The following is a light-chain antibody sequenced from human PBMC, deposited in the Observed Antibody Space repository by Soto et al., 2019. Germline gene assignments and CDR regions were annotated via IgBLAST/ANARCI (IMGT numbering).Light chain of an antibody. J-gene: IGLJ3*02. CDR2: STN. CDR1: SGSVSTSYY. V-gene: IGLV8-61*01. Sequence: QTVVTQEPSLSVSPGRTVTLTCGLSSGSVSTSYYPSWYQQTPGQAPRTLIYSTNTRSSGVPDRFSGSILGNKAALTITGAQADDEADYYCALYMGSGIWVFGGGTKLTV. CDR3: ALYMGSGIWV.